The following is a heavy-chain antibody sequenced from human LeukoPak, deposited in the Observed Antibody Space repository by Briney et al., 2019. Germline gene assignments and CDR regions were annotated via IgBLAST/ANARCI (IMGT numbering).Heavy chain of an antibody. CDR3: ARAVRGENYFDY. V-gene: IGHV4-39*07. CDR1: GGSISSSSYY. Sequence: SETLSLTCTVSGGSISSSSYYWGWIRQPPGKGLEWIGSIYYSGSTYYNPSLKSRVTISVDTSKNQFSLKLSSVTAADTAVYYCARAVRGENYFDYWGQGTLVTVSS. D-gene: IGHD3-10*01. J-gene: IGHJ4*02. CDR2: IYYSGST.